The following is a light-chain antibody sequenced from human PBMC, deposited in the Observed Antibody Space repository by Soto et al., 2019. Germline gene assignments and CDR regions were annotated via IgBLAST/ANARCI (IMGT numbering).Light chain of an antibody. CDR2: AAS. CDR1: QGISSY. CDR3: QQLNSYPLT. V-gene: IGKV1-9*01. Sequence: DIQLTQSPSFLSASVGDRVTITCRASQGISSYLAWYQQKPVKAPKLLIYAASTLQSGVPTRFSGSGSGTEFTLTISSLQPEDVATYYCQQLNSYPLTFGPGTKVDIK. J-gene: IGKJ3*01.